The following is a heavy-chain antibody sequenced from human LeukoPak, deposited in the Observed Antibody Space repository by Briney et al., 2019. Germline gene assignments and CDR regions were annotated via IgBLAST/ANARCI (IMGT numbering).Heavy chain of an antibody. Sequence: SETLSPTSAVYAASFSGNYWSWNRQPPGKWREWIGEINHSGSTNYNPSLKSRVTISVDTSKNQFSLKLSSVTAADTAVYYCARYPPGLSHAMDVWGQGTTVTVSS. CDR2: INHSGST. CDR1: AASFSGNY. J-gene: IGHJ6*02. CDR3: ARYPPGLSHAMDV. V-gene: IGHV4-34*01. D-gene: IGHD3-16*02.